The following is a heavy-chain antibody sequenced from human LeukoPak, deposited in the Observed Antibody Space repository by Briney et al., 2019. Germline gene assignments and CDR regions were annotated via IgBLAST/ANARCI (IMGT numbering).Heavy chain of an antibody. CDR3: ARIYSSGRGNDALDI. Sequence: PGGSLRLSCAASGFTFSSYQMTWVRQAPGKGLQWVSYITSTGTTIHYADSVKGRFTISRDNANNSLFLQMNSLRAEDTAVYYCARIYSSGRGNDALDIWGQGTMLSVSS. J-gene: IGHJ3*02. CDR2: ITSTGTTI. D-gene: IGHD6-19*01. V-gene: IGHV3-48*03. CDR1: GFTFSSYQ.